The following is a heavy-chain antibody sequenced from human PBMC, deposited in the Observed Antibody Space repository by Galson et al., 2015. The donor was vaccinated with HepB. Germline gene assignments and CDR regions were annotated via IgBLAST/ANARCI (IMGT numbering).Heavy chain of an antibody. CDR1: GGTFSSNA. J-gene: IGHJ4*02. V-gene: IGHV1-69*05. CDR2: LIPIFGTP. Sequence: SVKVSCKASGGTFSSNAISWVRQAPGQGLEWMGGLIPIFGTPNYAQKFRGRLTMTRDTSTSTVFMELSGLRSEDTAVYHCARGVLLWDGPDYWGQGTLVTVSS. CDR3: ARGVLLWDGPDY. D-gene: IGHD3-10*01.